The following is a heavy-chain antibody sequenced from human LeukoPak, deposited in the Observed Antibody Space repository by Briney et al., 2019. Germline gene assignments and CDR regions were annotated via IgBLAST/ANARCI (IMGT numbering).Heavy chain of an antibody. D-gene: IGHD6-19*01. CDR1: GYTFTSYD. V-gene: IGHV1-8*01. Sequence: ASVKVSCKASGYTFTSYDINWVRQATGQGLEWMGWMNPNSGNTGYAQKFQGRVTITRDTSAGTAYMELSSLRSEDTAVYYCARERLAGTGNWFDPWGQGTLVTVSS. J-gene: IGHJ5*02. CDR2: MNPNSGNT. CDR3: ARERLAGTGNWFDP.